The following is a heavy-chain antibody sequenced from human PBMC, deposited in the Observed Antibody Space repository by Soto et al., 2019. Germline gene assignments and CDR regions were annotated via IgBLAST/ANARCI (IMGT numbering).Heavy chain of an antibody. CDR1: GFTFDKVW. J-gene: IGHJ4*02. V-gene: IGHV3-15*07. D-gene: IGHD1-26*01. Sequence: EVQLVESGGGLVKPGGSLRLSCAVSGFTFDKVWMNWVRQAPGKGLEWVGRIKSRTDGGTTDYAAPVKGRSTISRDDSKNMLYLQMNSLKTGDTGMYFCTTGRDDLLYWGQGTLVTVSS. CDR2: IKSRTDGGTT. CDR3: TTGRDDLLY.